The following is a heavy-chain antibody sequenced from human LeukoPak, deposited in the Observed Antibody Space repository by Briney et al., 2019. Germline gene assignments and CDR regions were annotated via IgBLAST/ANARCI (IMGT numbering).Heavy chain of an antibody. CDR2: ISAYNGNT. D-gene: IGHD6-13*01. CDR3: AREVIAAAGTEIDY. V-gene: IGHV1-18*01. J-gene: IGHJ4*02. Sequence: ASVKVSCKASDYTFTSYGISWVRQAPGQGLEWMGWISAYNGNTNYAQKLQGRVTMTTDTSTSTAYMELRSLRSDDTAVYYCAREVIAAAGTEIDYWGQGTLVTVSS. CDR1: DYTFTSYG.